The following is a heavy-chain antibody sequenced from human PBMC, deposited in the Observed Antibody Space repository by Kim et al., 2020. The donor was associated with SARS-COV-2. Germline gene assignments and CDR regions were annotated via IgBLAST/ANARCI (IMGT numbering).Heavy chain of an antibody. V-gene: IGHV4-30-4*01. J-gene: IGHJ5*02. CDR3: ARAYYDWWFDP. CDR1: DDYIRSGDYF. Sequence: SETLSLTCTVSDDYIRSGDYFWSWIRQSPGKGLEWIGNIHYSGSTSYNPSLKGRFTLSIDTSKNQFSLTLPSVTAADTAVYYCARAYYDWWFDPWGQGALVTVSS. D-gene: IGHD3-9*01. CDR2: IHYSGST.